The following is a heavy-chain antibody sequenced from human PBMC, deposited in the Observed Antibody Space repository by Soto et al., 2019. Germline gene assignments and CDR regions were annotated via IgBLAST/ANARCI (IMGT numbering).Heavy chain of an antibody. V-gene: IGHV4-34*01. CDR3: ARGSRDSGYGKLGWFDP. J-gene: IGHJ5*02. CDR1: GGSFSGYY. Sequence: LSLTCAVYGGSFSGYYWSWIRQPPGKGLEWIGEINHSGSTNYNPSLKSRVTISVDTSKNQFSLKLSSVTAADTAVYYCARGSRDSGYGKLGWFDPWGQGTLVTVS. CDR2: INHSGST. D-gene: IGHD3-22*01.